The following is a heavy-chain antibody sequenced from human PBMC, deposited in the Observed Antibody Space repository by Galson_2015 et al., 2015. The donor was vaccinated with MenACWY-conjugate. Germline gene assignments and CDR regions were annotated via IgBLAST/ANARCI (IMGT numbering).Heavy chain of an antibody. Sequence: SLRLSCAASGFTLSSNTMNWVRQAPGKGLVWVSRIYIDGITTAYADSVKGRFTISRDNAENTLYLQMNSLRAEDTAVYYCARQRSGGSSEFDYWGQGTLFTVSS. CDR2: IYIDGITT. CDR3: ARQRSGGSSEFDY. J-gene: IGHJ4*02. D-gene: IGHD6-6*01. CDR1: GFTLSSNT. V-gene: IGHV3-74*01.